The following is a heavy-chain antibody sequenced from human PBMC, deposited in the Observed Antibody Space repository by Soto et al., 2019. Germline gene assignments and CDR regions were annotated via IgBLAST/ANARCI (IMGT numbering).Heavy chain of an antibody. D-gene: IGHD5-18*01. CDR2: VYYSGST. J-gene: IGHJ4*02. CDR1: GGSVSSYS. V-gene: IGHV4-59*02. Sequence: LSLTCTVSGGSVSSYSWTWVRQPPGKGLEWIGYVYYSGSTHYNPSLKSRVTISLDTSKNQFSLKLTSVTAADTAMYFCASSPPAMVAPNIWGQGTLVTVSS. CDR3: ASSPPAMVAPNI.